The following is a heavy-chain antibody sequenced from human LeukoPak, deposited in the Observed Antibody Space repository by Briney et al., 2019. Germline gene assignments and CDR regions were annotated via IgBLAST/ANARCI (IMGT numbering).Heavy chain of an antibody. CDR2: LYPGDSNP. CDR1: GYSFSSQY. D-gene: IGHD2-15*01. J-gene: IGHJ3*01. Sequence: GESLKISCKASGYSFSSQYIAWVRQMPGKGLERMAFLYPGDSNPRYSPSFQGQVTISADKSISTAYLQWSSLKASDTAMYYCARHSDCSDGTCYDSDAFDLWGQGTMVTVSS. CDR3: ARHSDCSDGTCYDSDAFDL. V-gene: IGHV5-51*01.